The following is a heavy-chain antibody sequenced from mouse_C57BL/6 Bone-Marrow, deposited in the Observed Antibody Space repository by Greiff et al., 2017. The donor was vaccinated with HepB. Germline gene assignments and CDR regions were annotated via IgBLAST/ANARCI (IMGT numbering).Heavy chain of an antibody. D-gene: IGHD2-3*01. CDR2: ISSGGSYT. CDR3: ARHPHYDGYFDY. CDR1: GFTFSSYG. Sequence: DVQLVESGGDLVKPGGSLKLSCAASGFTFSSYGMSWVRQTPDKRLEWVATISSGGSYTYYPDSVKGRFTISRDNAKNTLYLQMSSLKSEDTAMYYCARHPHYDGYFDYWGQGTTLTVSS. V-gene: IGHV5-6*01. J-gene: IGHJ2*01.